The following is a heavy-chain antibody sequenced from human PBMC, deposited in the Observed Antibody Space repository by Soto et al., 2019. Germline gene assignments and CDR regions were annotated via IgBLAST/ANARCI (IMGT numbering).Heavy chain of an antibody. J-gene: IGHJ5*02. Sequence: SETLSLTCTVSGGSISSSSYYWGWIRQPPGKGLEWIGSIYYSGSTYYNPSLKSRVTISVDTSKNQFSLKLSSVTAADTAVYYCARLFVVVVAANPKKGEWFDPWGQGTLVTVSS. D-gene: IGHD2-15*01. CDR2: IYYSGST. CDR3: ARLFVVVVAANPKKGEWFDP. V-gene: IGHV4-39*01. CDR1: GGSISSSSYY.